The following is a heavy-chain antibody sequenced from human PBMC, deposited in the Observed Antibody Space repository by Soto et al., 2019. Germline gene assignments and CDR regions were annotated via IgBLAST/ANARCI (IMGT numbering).Heavy chain of an antibody. CDR3: ARDMAYGDFLPALF. Sequence: QGQLVQPGAEVKKPGASVKVSCKASGYTFTGYYIHWVRQAPGQGLEWMGWINPKSGVTNYAQKFHGRITMITDTSISTAYMELSRLSSDATAVYYCARDMAYGDFLPALFWGQGTLVTVSS. CDR2: INPKSGVT. D-gene: IGHD4-17*01. CDR1: GYTFTGYY. J-gene: IGHJ4*02. V-gene: IGHV1-2*02.